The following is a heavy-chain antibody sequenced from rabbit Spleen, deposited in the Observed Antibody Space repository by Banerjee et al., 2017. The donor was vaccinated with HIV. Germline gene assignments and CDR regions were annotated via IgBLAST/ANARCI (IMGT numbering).Heavy chain of an antibody. D-gene: IGHD1-1*01. CDR3: ARDTSSSFSSYGMDL. V-gene: IGHV1S40*01. CDR2: RFIESGGT. J-gene: IGHJ6*01. CDR1: GFSFSSNA. Sequence: QSLEESGGDLVKPGASLTLTCTASGFSFSSNAVCWVRQAPGKGLEWIACRFIESGGTYYASWVKGRFTCSKTSSTTVTLQMTRLTAADTATYFCARDTSSSFSSYGMDLWGPGTLVTVS.